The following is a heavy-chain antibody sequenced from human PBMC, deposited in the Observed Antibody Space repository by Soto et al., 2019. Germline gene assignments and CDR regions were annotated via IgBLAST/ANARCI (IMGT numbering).Heavy chain of an antibody. V-gene: IGHV1-18*04. CDR3: ANVGKYYYDTGNWFDP. Sequence: ASVKVSCKASGYTFTSYGISWVRQAPGQGLEWMGWISAYNGNTNYAQKLQGRVTMTTDTSTSTAYMELRSLRSDDTAVYYCANVGKYYYDTGNWFDPWGQGTLVTVSS. D-gene: IGHD3-22*01. J-gene: IGHJ5*02. CDR1: GYTFTSYG. CDR2: ISAYNGNT.